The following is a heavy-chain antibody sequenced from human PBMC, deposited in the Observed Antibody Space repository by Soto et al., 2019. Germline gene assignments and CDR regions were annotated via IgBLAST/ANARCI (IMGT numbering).Heavy chain of an antibody. D-gene: IGHD2-2*01. Sequence: QVQLVESGGGVVQPGRPLRLSCEASGFNCGYYGMHSVRQAPGKGLEWVAIISYDGKDKYYTDSVKGRFTISRDNSKNTWYMQMHSLKHEDTAVYDCAKKRIGGYCSTYRCYVRQHWGQGTLVTVSS. CDR2: ISYDGKDK. V-gene: IGHV3-30*18. J-gene: IGHJ1*01. CDR1: GFNCGYYG. CDR3: AKKRIGGYCSTYRCYVRQH.